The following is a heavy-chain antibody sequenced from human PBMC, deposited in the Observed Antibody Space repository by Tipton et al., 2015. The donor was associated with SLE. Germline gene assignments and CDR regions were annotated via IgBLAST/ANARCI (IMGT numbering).Heavy chain of an antibody. CDR3: AKDRGGLDAFDI. J-gene: IGHJ3*02. CDR1: GFTFSSYG. CDR2: ISYDGSNK. Sequence: SLRLSCAASGFTFSSYGMHWVRQAPGKGLEWVAVISYDGSNKYYADSVKGRFTISRDNSKNTLYLQMNSLRAEDTAVYYCAKDRGGLDAFDIWGQGTMVTVSS. V-gene: IGHV3-30*18. D-gene: IGHD3-10*01.